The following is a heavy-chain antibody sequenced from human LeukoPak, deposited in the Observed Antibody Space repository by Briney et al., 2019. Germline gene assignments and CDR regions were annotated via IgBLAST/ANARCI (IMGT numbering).Heavy chain of an antibody. J-gene: IGHJ6*01. V-gene: IGHV3-30*18. CDR2: ISYDGSNK. Sequence: GGSLSLSCAASGFTFSSYGVHWVRQAPGKGLEWVAVISYDGSNKYYADSVKGRFTISRDNSKNTLFLQMNSLRAEDTAVYYCAKDSGLVRIYYYYGLDVWGRGTTVTVSS. D-gene: IGHD3/OR15-3a*01. CDR1: GFTFSSYG. CDR3: AKDSGLVRIYYYYGLDV.